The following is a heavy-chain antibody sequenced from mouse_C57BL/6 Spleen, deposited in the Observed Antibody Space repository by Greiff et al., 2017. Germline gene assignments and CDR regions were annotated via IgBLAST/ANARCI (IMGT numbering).Heavy chain of an antibody. CDR2: SRNKANDYTT. Sequence: EVKVVESGGGLVQPGRSLRLSCATSGFTFSDFYMEWVRQAPGKGLEWIAASRNKANDYTTEYSVPVQGRFIVSSATSTSTLYLQMNALMAEDTSMYDCASDADLLRYFDVWGTGTTVTVSS. J-gene: IGHJ1*03. D-gene: IGHD1-1*01. V-gene: IGHV7-1*01. CDR3: ASDADLLRYFDV. CDR1: GFTFSDFY.